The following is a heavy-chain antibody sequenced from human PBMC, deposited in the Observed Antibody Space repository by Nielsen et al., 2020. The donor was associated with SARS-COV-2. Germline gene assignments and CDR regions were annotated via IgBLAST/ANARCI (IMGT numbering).Heavy chain of an antibody. CDR3: VRSALYSSSSRWFDP. Sequence: GGSLRLSCAASGFTFSSYELNWVRQAPGKGLEWVSYISSSGSTIYYADSVKGRFTISRDNAKNSLYLQMNSLRAEDTAIYYCVRSALYSSSSRWFDPWGQGTLVTVSS. CDR1: GFTFSSYE. D-gene: IGHD6-6*01. J-gene: IGHJ5*02. V-gene: IGHV3-48*03. CDR2: ISSSGSTI.